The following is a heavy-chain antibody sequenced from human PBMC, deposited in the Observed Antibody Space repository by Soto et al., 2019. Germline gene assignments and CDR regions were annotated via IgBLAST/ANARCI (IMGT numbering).Heavy chain of an antibody. D-gene: IGHD3-9*01. V-gene: IGHV3-33*01. CDR2: IWYDGSNK. CDR1: GFTFSRYG. CDR3: ARDGLPRITIFSNEYYYYGMDV. J-gene: IGHJ6*02. Sequence: QVQLVESGGGVVQPGRSLRLSCAASGFTFSRYGMHWVRQAPGKGLEWVAVIWYDGSNKYYADSVKGRFTISRDNSNNTPYRQMNSLSAEDTAVYYCARDGLPRITIFSNEYYYYGMDVWGQGTTVTVSS.